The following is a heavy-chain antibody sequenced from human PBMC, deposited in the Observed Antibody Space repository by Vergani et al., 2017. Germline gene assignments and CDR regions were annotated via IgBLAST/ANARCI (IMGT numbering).Heavy chain of an antibody. CDR1: GFTFSSYS. V-gene: IGHV3-21*01. J-gene: IGHJ5*02. CDR3: ARGQDYYDSSGS. CDR2: ISSSSSYI. D-gene: IGHD3-22*01. Sequence: EVQLVESGGGLVKPGGSLRLSCAASGFTFSSYSMNWVRQAPGKGLEWVSSISSSSSYIYYADSVKGRFTISRDNAKNSLYLQMNSLRAEDTAVYYCARGQDYYDSSGSWGQGTLVTVSS.